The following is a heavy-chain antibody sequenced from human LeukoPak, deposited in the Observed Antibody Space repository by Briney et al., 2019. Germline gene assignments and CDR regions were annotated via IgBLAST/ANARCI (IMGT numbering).Heavy chain of an antibody. CDR1: GYTFTGYY. CDR2: INPNSGGT. J-gene: IGHJ6*03. D-gene: IGHD5-24*01. Sequence: GASVKVSCKASGYTFTGYYMHWVRQAPGQGLEWMGLINPNSGGTNYAQKFQGRVTMTRDTSISTAYMELSRLRSDDTAVYYCARVRDGYNGWYYMDVWGKGTTVTISS. CDR3: ARVRDGYNGWYYMDV. V-gene: IGHV1-2*02.